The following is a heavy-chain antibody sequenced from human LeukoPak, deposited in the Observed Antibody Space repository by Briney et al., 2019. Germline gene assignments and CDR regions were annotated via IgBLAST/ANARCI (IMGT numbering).Heavy chain of an antibody. CDR2: INHSGST. D-gene: IGHD5-18*01. CDR1: GGSFSGYY. Sequence: PSETLSLTSAVYGGSFSGYYWSWIRQPPGKGLEWIGEINHSGSTNYNPSLKSRVTISVDTSKNQFSLKLSSVTAADTAVHYCARVSDSAMVNDYWGQGTLVTVSS. J-gene: IGHJ4*02. CDR3: ARVSDSAMVNDY. V-gene: IGHV4-34*01.